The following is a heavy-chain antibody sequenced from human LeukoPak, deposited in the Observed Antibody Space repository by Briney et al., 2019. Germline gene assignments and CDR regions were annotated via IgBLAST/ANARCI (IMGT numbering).Heavy chain of an antibody. CDR1: GFTFSTYS. Sequence: GGSLRLSCAASGFTFSTYSMDWVRQAPGKGLEWISHISTSSSTIYYADSVKGRFTISRDNAKNSLFLQMNILRDEDTAVYYCVRGWRSNSFDYWGQGTLVTVSS. CDR3: VRGWRSNSFDY. D-gene: IGHD1-26*01. CDR2: ISTSSSTI. V-gene: IGHV3-48*02. J-gene: IGHJ4*02.